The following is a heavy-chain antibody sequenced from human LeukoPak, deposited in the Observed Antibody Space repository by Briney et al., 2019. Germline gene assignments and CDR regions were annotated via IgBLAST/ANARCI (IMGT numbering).Heavy chain of an antibody. J-gene: IGHJ4*02. CDR2: ISYDGSNK. CDR3: ARDDSGYDYLFGY. V-gene: IGHV3-30-3*01. Sequence: GGSLRLSCAASGFTFSSYAMHWVRQAPGKGLEWVAVISYDGSNKYYADSVKGRFTISRDNSKNTRYLQMTSLRAEDTAVYYCARDDSGYDYLFGYWGQGTLVTVSS. CDR1: GFTFSSYA. D-gene: IGHD5-12*01.